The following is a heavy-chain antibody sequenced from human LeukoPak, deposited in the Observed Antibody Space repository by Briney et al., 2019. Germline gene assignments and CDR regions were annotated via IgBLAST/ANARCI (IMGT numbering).Heavy chain of an antibody. CDR2: IYYSGST. D-gene: IGHD3-22*01. Sequence: SETLSLTCTVSGGSISSSSYYWGWIRQPPGKGLEWIGYIYYSGSTNYNPSLKSRVTISVDTSKNQFSLKLSSVTAADTAVYYCARQRRTASGYYPIDYWGQGTLVTVSS. CDR1: GGSISSSSYY. J-gene: IGHJ4*02. CDR3: ARQRRTASGYYPIDY. V-gene: IGHV4-61*05.